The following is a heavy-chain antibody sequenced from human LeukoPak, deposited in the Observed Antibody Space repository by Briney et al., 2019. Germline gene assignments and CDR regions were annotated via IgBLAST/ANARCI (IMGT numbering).Heavy chain of an antibody. CDR2: ISWNSGSI. CDR1: GFTFDDYA. D-gene: IGHD6-13*01. CDR3: AKGSSYSSSWPIDY. V-gene: IGHV3-9*01. J-gene: IGHJ4*02. Sequence: SGGSLRLSCAASGFTFDDYAMHWVRQAPGKGLEWVSGISWNSGSIGCADSVKGRFTISRDNAKNSLYLQMNSLRAEDTALYYCAKGSSYSSSWPIDYWGQGTLVTVSS.